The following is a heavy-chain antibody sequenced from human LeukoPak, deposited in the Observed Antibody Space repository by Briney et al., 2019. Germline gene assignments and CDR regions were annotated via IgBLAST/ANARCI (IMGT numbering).Heavy chain of an antibody. CDR2: IYYGGTT. Sequence: PSETLSLTCTVSGGSINNYYWTWIRQPPGKGLEWIGYIYYGGTTNYSPSLKSRVTISVDTSKNQFSLKLSSVTAADTAVYYCARGRDSFDYWGQGTLVTVSS. CDR1: GGSINNYY. V-gene: IGHV4-59*01. J-gene: IGHJ4*02. CDR3: ARGRDSFDY.